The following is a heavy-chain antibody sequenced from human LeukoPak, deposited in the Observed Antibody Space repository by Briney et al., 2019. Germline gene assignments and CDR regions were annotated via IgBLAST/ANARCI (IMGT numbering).Heavy chain of an antibody. V-gene: IGHV1-24*01. CDR1: GYTLTELS. CDR2: FDPEDGET. CDR3: ATYRPSGSYGWFDP. Sequence: ASVKVSCKVSGYTLTELSMHWVRQAPGKGLEWMGGFDPEDGETIYAQKFQGRVTMTEDTSTDTAYMELSSPRSEDTAVYYCATYRPSGSYGWFDPWGQGTLVTVSS. J-gene: IGHJ5*02. D-gene: IGHD1-26*01.